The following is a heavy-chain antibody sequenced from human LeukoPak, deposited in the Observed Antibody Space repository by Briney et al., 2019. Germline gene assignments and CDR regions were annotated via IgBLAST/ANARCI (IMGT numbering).Heavy chain of an antibody. CDR3: ARLKFYDSTGHSPGHYMDV. J-gene: IGHJ6*03. Sequence: SETLSLTCTVSGGSIISYYWSWIRQSAGQGLEWIGRIYGNGITDYNASLKSRVTMSLDTSRKQFSLRLTSVTAADTAVYYCARLKFYDSTGHSPGHYMDVWGKGTTVSVFS. D-gene: IGHD3-22*01. CDR2: IYGNGIT. V-gene: IGHV4-4*07. CDR1: GGSIISYY.